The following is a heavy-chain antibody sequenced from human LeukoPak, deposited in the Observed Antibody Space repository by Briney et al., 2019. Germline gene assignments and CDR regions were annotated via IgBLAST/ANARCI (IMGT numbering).Heavy chain of an antibody. Sequence: GASVKVSCKASGYTFTGYYMHWVRQAPGQGLEWMGWINPNSGGTNYAQKFQGRVTMTRDTSISTAYMELSRLRSDDTAVYYCARASVLRGREFDYWGQGTLVTVSS. CDR1: GYTFTGYY. D-gene: IGHD4-17*01. CDR3: ARASVLRGREFDY. CDR2: INPNSGGT. J-gene: IGHJ4*02. V-gene: IGHV1-2*02.